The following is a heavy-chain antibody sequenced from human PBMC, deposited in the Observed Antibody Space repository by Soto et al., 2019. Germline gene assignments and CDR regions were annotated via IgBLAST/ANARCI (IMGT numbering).Heavy chain of an antibody. V-gene: IGHV4-59*01. J-gene: IGHJ4*02. D-gene: IGHD6-6*01. CDR3: ASYSIAARWGFDY. CDR2: IYYSGST. CDR1: GGSISSYY. Sequence: QVQLQESGPGLVKPSETLSLTCTVSGGSISSYYWSWIRQPPGKGLEWIGYIYYSGSTNYNPSLKSRVTISVDTSKNQFSLKLSSVTAADTAVYYCASYSIAARWGFDYWGQGTLVTVSS.